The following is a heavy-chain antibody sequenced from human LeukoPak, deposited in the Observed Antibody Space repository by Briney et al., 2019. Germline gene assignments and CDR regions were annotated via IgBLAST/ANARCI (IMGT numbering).Heavy chain of an antibody. J-gene: IGHJ4*02. CDR3: ARSGAGWFDY. V-gene: IGHV3-53*01. D-gene: IGHD6-19*01. Sequence: GGSLRLSCAASGFTVSTNYMSCVRQAPGKGLEWVSVIYADGSTYYADSVKGRFTISRDNSKNTLYLQMNSLRAEDTAVYYCARSGAGWFDYWGQGTLVTVSS. CDR2: IYADGST. CDR1: GFTVSTNY.